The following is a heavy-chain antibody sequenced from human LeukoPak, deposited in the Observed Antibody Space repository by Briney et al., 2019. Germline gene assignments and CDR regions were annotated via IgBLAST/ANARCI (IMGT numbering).Heavy chain of an antibody. CDR2: ISAYNGNT. CDR3: ARDGDYGTGSYYRGCIDS. CDR1: GYTFTNYG. Sequence: ASVKVSCKASGYTFTNYGISWVRQAPGQGLEWMGWISAYNGNTDYALKLQGRLTMTTDTSTTTAYMELRSLRSDDTAVYYCARDGDYGTGSYYRGCIDSWGQGTPVTVSP. J-gene: IGHJ4*02. D-gene: IGHD3-10*01. V-gene: IGHV1-18*01.